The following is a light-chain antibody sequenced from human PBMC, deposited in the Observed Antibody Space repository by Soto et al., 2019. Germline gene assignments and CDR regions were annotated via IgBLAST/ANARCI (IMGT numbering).Light chain of an antibody. CDR1: QGIRKD. CDR3: LQHNSYPFT. Sequence: DLPMTQSPSSLSASVGDRVTITCRASQGIRKDLGWYQQKPGKAPKRLIYAASSLQSGVPSRFSGSGSGTEFTLTISSLQPEDFATYYCLQHNSYPFTFGPGTKVDIK. V-gene: IGKV1-17*01. J-gene: IGKJ3*01. CDR2: AAS.